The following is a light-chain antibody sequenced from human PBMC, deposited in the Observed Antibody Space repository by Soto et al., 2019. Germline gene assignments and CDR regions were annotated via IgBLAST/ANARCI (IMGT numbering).Light chain of an antibody. CDR1: QSVRTY. V-gene: IGKV3-11*01. CDR2: DVS. Sequence: EVVLTQSPATLSLSPGERATLSCRASQSVRTYLAWYQQKPGQAPRLLIHDVSDRATGIPARFSGSGSGTDFTLTISSLEPDDFAVYYCQQRSSWPLTFGGGTKVDIK. J-gene: IGKJ4*01. CDR3: QQRSSWPLT.